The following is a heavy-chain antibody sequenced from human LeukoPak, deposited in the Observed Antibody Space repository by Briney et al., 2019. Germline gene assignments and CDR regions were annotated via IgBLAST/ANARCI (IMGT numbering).Heavy chain of an antibody. CDR2: INTSGGTT. CDR3: AKDPPTVMANAFHI. D-gene: IGHD5-18*01. V-gene: IGHV3-23*01. CDR1: GFTFSSYG. Sequence: GGSLRLSCAASGFTFSSYGMSWVRQAPGKGLEWVSGINTSGGTTYYADSVKGRFTISRDNSKNTLYLQMNSLRADDTAAYYCAKDPPTVMANAFHIWDQGTMVTVSS. J-gene: IGHJ3*02.